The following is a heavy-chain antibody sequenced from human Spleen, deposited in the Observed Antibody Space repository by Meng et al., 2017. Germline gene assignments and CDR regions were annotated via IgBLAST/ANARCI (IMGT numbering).Heavy chain of an antibody. D-gene: IGHD4-11*01. V-gene: IGHV4-4*07. Sequence: VPLQESGLGLVKPSGTLSLPCTVSGGSISNYYWSWIRQPAGKGLEWIGRIYTSGSTNYNPSLKSRVTMSVDTSKNQFSLKLSSVTAADTAVYYCARDFDYRGYGDNWFDPWGQGTLVTVSS. CDR1: GGSISNYY. CDR2: IYTSGST. J-gene: IGHJ5*02. CDR3: ARDFDYRGYGDNWFDP.